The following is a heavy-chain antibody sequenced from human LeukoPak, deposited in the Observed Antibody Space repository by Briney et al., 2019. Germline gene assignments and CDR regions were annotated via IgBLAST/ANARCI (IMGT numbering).Heavy chain of an antibody. V-gene: IGHV3-30*02. CDR2: IRYDGSNK. J-gene: IGHJ5*02. D-gene: IGHD7-27*01. CDR1: GFTFSSYG. CDR3: AKPDILTGDLEEGNWFDP. Sequence: GGSLRLSCAASGFTFSSYGMHWVRQAPGKGLEWVAFIRYDGSNKYYADSVKGRFTISRDNSKNTLYLQMNSLRAEDTAVYYCAKPDILTGDLEEGNWFDPWGQGTLVTVSS.